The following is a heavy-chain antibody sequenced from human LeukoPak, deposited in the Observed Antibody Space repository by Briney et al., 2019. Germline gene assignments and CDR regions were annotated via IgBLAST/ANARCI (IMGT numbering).Heavy chain of an antibody. V-gene: IGHV3-21*01. CDR2: ISSSSSYI. CDR1: GFTFSSYS. J-gene: IGHJ4*02. Sequence: GGSLRLSCAASGFTFSSYSMNWVRQAPGKGLEWVSSISSSSSYIYYADSVKGRFTISRDNAKNSLYLQMNSLRAEDTAVYCCARALTDRVWSFYYFDYWGQGTLVTVSS. D-gene: IGHD3-9*01. CDR3: ARALTDRVWSFYYFDY.